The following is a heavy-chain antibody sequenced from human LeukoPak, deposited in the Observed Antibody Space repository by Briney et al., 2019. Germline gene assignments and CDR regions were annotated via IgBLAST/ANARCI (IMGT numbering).Heavy chain of an antibody. D-gene: IGHD3-22*01. CDR2: ISFDGSNG. CDR1: EFTFSSYA. J-gene: IGHJ6*02. Sequence: GGSLRLSCVASEFTFSSYAIHGLRQAPGKGLEGVAVISFDGSNGYYAGSVKGRFTISRDNSKNMMYLQMNSLRAEDTAVYYCARDRGNYDASVYYYYYGMDVWGRGTTVTVSS. CDR3: ARDRGNYDASVYYYYYGMDV. V-gene: IGHV3-30*04.